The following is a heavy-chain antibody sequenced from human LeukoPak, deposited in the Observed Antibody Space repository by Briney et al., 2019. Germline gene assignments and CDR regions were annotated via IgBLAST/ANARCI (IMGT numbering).Heavy chain of an antibody. J-gene: IGHJ4*02. Sequence: SETLSLTCTVSGGSPSSYYWSWIRQPPGKGLEWIGHIYYSGSTNYNPSLKSRVTISVDTSKNQFSLKLSSVTAADTAVYYCARVHYDILTGYPNFDYWGQGTLVTVSS. D-gene: IGHD3-9*01. CDR2: IYYSGST. V-gene: IGHV4-59*01. CDR3: ARVHYDILTGYPNFDY. CDR1: GGSPSSYY.